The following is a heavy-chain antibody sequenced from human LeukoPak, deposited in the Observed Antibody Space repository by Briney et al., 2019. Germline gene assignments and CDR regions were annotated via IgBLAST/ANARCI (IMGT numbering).Heavy chain of an antibody. CDR1: GYTFTSYG. CDR2: ISAYNGNT. D-gene: IGHD3-3*01. Sequence: ASVKVSCKASGYTFTSYGISWVRQAPGQGLEWMGWISAYNGNTNYALRLQGRVTMTTDTSTSTAYMELRSLRSDDTAVYYCARDLRFLEWLFMDVWGQGTTVTVSS. V-gene: IGHV1-18*01. J-gene: IGHJ6*02. CDR3: ARDLRFLEWLFMDV.